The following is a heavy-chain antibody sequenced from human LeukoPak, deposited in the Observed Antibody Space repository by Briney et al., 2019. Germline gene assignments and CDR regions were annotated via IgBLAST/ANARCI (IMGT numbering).Heavy chain of an antibody. V-gene: IGHV3-7*04. CDR1: GFTFSSYW. J-gene: IGHJ4*02. CDR3: ARDGYGTGSHDY. Sequence: PGGSLRLSCAASGFTFSSYWLSWVRQAPGKGLEWVANIKEDGSHQHYVDSVKGRFTISRDNAKNSPYVQMNSLRAEDTAVYYCARDGYGTGSHDYWGQGTLVTVSS. CDR2: IKEDGSHQ. D-gene: IGHD3-10*01.